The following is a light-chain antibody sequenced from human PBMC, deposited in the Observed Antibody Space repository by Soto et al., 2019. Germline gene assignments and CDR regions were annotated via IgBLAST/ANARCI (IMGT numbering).Light chain of an antibody. CDR2: DAS. CDR3: QQLNSYPRT. V-gene: IGKV1-33*01. CDR1: EDISKY. Sequence: DIQMTQTPSSLSASVGDRVTITCQASEDISKYLNWYQQKPGKAPRLLIYDASHLETGVPSRFSGSGSGTEFTLTISSLQPDDFATYYCQQLNSYPRTFGQGTKVDI. J-gene: IGKJ1*01.